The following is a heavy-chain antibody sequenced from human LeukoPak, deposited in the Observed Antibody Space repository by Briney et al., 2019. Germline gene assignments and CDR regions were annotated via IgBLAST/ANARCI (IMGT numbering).Heavy chain of an antibody. Sequence: GASVKVSCKASGGTFSSYAISWVRQAPGQGLEWMGGIIPIFGTANYAQKFQGRVTITADKSTSTAYMELSSLRSEDTAVYYCASSPMVESSGWYAGYYSSGMDVWGKGTTVTVSS. D-gene: IGHD6-19*01. V-gene: IGHV1-69*06. CDR1: GGTFSSYA. CDR3: ASSPMVESSGWYAGYYSSGMDV. J-gene: IGHJ6*04. CDR2: IIPIFGTA.